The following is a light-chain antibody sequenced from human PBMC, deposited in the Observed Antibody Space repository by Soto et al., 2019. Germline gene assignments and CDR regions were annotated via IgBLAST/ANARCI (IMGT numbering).Light chain of an antibody. CDR3: QQYNDRPLA. CDR1: QSVSSN. Sequence: EVVMTQCPVTLYVYTGERVTLSCRASQSVSSNLAWYQQKPGQAPSLLIYGAFTRATGIPARFSGTGSGTEFTLTISSLQAEDFALRYCQQYNDRPLASGQGAEVDIK. J-gene: IGKJ1*01. V-gene: IGKV3-15*01. CDR2: GAF.